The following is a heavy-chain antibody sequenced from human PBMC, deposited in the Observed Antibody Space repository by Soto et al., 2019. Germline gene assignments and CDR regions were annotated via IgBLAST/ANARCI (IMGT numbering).Heavy chain of an antibody. Sequence: PGGSLRPSCAASGFTFSSYWMHWVRQAPGKGLVWVSRINSDGSSTSYADSVKGRFTISRDNAKNTLYLQMNSLRAEDTAVYYCARDYYDFWSGYLGYYYYGMDVWGQGTTVTVSS. V-gene: IGHV3-74*01. CDR3: ARDYYDFWSGYLGYYYYGMDV. D-gene: IGHD3-3*01. J-gene: IGHJ6*02. CDR1: GFTFSSYW. CDR2: INSDGSST.